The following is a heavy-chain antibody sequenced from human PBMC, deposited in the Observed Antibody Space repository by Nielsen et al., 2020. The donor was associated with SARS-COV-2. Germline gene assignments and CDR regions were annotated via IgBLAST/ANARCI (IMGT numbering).Heavy chain of an antibody. D-gene: IGHD5-18*01. J-gene: IGHJ4*02. CDR2: INHSGST. Sequence: SQTLSLTCAVYGGSFSGYYWSWVRQLPGKVLEWIGEINHSGSTNYNPSLKSRVTISVDTSKNQFSLKLSSVTAADTAVYYCARGGVWYSYGPLFDYWGQGTLVTVSS. V-gene: IGHV4-34*01. CDR3: ARGGVWYSYGPLFDY. CDR1: GGSFSGYY.